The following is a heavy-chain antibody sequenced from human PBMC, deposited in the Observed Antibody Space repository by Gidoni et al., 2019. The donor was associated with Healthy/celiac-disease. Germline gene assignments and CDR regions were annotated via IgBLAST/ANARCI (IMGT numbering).Heavy chain of an antibody. V-gene: IGHV3-13*05. D-gene: IGHD3-9*01. CDR2: IGTAGDP. CDR1: GFTFSSYD. CDR3: ARGGRYFDWLGDYYYGMDV. J-gene: IGHJ6*02. Sequence: EVQLVESGGGLVQPGGSLRLSCAASGFTFSSYDMHWVRQATGKGLEWVSAIGTAGDPYYPGSVKGRFTISRENAKNSLYLQMNSLRAGDTAVYYCARGGRYFDWLGDYYYGMDVWGQGTTVTVSS.